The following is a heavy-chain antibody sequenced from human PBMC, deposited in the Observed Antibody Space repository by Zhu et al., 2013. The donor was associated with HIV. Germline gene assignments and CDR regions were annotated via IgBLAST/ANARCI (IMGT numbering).Heavy chain of an antibody. CDR3: ASEGYCSSTSCYTDYYGMDV. CDR2: IIPIFGTA. D-gene: IGHD2-2*02. J-gene: IGHJ6*02. Sequence: QVQLVQSGAEVKKPGSSVKVSCKASGGTFSSYAISWVRQAPGQGLEWMGGIIPIFGTANYAQKFQGRVTITADESTSTAYMELSSLRSEDTAVYYCASEGYCSSTSCYTDYYGMDVWGQGTTVTVSS. V-gene: IGHV1-69*01. CDR1: GGTFSSYA.